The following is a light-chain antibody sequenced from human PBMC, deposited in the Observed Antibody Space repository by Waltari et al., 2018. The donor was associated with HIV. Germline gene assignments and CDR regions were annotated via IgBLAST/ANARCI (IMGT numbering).Light chain of an antibody. CDR3: ATWDDSLNGPV. Sequence: QSVLTQPPSASGTPGQRVTISCSGSRSNIGSNTVNWYQQLPGTAPTLLIYSNKPLPSGGQDRVSGSKSCTSASLAISGLQSEVEADYYCATWDDSLNGPVFGGGTQLTVL. J-gene: IGLJ2*01. V-gene: IGLV1-44*01. CDR2: SNK. CDR1: RSNIGSNT.